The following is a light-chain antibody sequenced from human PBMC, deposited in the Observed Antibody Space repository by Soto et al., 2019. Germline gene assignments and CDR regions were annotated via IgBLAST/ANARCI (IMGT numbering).Light chain of an antibody. V-gene: IGKV2-30*02. CDR2: KVS. CDR1: QSLVHSDGNTY. J-gene: IGKJ4*01. CDR3: MQGTHWPPVT. Sequence: DLVMTQSPLSLPVTLGQPASISCRSSQSLVHSDGNTYLDWFLQRPGQSPRRLIYKVSNRDSGVPDRFSGSGSGTDFTLKISRVEAEDLGIYYCMQGTHWPPVTFGGGTKVEVK.